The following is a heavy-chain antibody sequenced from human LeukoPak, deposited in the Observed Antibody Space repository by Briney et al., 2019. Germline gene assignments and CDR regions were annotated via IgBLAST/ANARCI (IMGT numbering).Heavy chain of an antibody. CDR3: ARVPTVTTDYYYYMDV. CDR2: IIPIFGTA. J-gene: IGHJ6*03. Sequence: SVKVSCKASGGTFSSYAISWVRQAPGQGLEWMGRIIPIFGTANYAQKFQGRVTITTDESTSTAYMELSSLRSEDTAVYYCARVPTVTTDYYYYMDVWGKGTTVTVSS. CDR1: GGTFSSYA. V-gene: IGHV1-69*05. D-gene: IGHD4-11*01.